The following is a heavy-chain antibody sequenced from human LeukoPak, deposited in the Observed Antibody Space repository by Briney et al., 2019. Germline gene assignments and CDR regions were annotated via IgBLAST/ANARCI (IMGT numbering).Heavy chain of an antibody. CDR1: GFTFSSYS. CDR3: ARDGTYYDFWRGQIPANTWFDP. CDR2: ISGSSSYI. J-gene: IGHJ5*02. D-gene: IGHD3-3*01. Sequence: GGSLRLSCAASGFTFSSYSMNWVRQAPGKGLEWVSSISGSSSYIYYADSVKGRFTISRDNAKNSLYLQMNSLRAEDTAVYYCARDGTYYDFWRGQIPANTWFDPGGQGTLVTVS. V-gene: IGHV3-21*01.